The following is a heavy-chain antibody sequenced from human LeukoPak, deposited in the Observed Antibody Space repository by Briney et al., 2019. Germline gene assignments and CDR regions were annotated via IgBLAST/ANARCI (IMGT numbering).Heavy chain of an antibody. Sequence: GGSLRLSCAVSGFTVINNYMSWVRQAPGKGLEWVSVIYDGGSTYYGDSAKGRFTISRDNSKNTLYLQMNSLRAEDTAVHYCAKGGVGAPFDYWGQGTLVTVSS. CDR3: AKGGVGAPFDY. CDR2: IYDGGST. CDR1: GFTVINNY. D-gene: IGHD3-3*01. V-gene: IGHV3-53*01. J-gene: IGHJ4*02.